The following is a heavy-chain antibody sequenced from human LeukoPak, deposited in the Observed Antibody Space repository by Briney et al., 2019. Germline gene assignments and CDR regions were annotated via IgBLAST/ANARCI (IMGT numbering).Heavy chain of an antibody. J-gene: IGHJ4*02. D-gene: IGHD2-15*01. CDR1: GGSISSYY. CDR2: IYYGGNS. Sequence: PSETLSLTCTVSGGSISSYYWSWIRQPPGKGLEWIGYIYYGGNSNYNPSLKSRVTISADTPKNEFSLKLSSVTAADTAIYYCATRSTGVAATFDSWGQGALVTVSS. V-gene: IGHV4-59*01. CDR3: ATRSTGVAATFDS.